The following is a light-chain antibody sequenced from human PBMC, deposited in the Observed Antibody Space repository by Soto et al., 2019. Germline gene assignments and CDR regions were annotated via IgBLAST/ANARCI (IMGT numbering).Light chain of an antibody. CDR3: QQSFISPT. V-gene: IGKV3-20*01. CDR1: QSVRTT. CDR2: GAS. Sequence: MKMYLATLSVSPAERATLSCRASQSVRTTVAWYQQRPGQAPRLLIYGASSRATGIPDRFSGSGSGTDFTLTISRLEPEDIAVYYCQQSFISPTFGQG. J-gene: IGKJ1*01.